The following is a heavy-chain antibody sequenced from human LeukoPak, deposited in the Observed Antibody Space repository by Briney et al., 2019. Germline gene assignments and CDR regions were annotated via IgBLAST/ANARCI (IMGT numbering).Heavy chain of an antibody. CDR1: GFTVTTSW. J-gene: IGHJ2*01. CDR3: ARGEVTGPDWYFDL. CDR2: LNGDGTST. Sequence: GGSLRLSCAASGFTVTTSWIHWVRPAPWKGLMWVSRLNGDGTSTSYADSVRGRFTISRDNSKNTLYLQMNSLRAEDTAVYYCARGEVTGPDWYFDLWGRGTLVTVSS. D-gene: IGHD1-20*01. V-gene: IGHV3-74*01.